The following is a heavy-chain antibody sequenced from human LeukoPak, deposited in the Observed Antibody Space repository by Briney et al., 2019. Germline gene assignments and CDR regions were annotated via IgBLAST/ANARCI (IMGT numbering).Heavy chain of an antibody. J-gene: IGHJ4*02. Sequence: ASVKVSCKASGYSFTKYYIHWVRQAPGQGLEWMGWLNPNSGGTNYAQKFQGRVTMTRDTSINTAYMELNSLRSDDTAVYYCARVDANTWYGKIDYWGQGTLVTVSS. CDR3: ARVDANTWYGKIDY. CDR1: GYSFTKYY. V-gene: IGHV1-2*02. D-gene: IGHD6-13*01. CDR2: LNPNSGGT.